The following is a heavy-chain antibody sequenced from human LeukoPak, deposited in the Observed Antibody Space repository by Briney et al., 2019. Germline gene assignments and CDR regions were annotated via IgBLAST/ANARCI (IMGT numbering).Heavy chain of an antibody. V-gene: IGHV3-74*01. Sequence: GGSLRLSCAASGFTFSRYDMHWVRQAPGKGLVWVSRINSDGSITSYADSVKGRFTISRDNAKNSLYLQMNSLRAEDTAVYYCASRMYYYDTSGYSSDAFDIWGQGTMVTVSS. CDR1: GFTFSRYD. CDR2: INSDGSIT. D-gene: IGHD3-22*01. CDR3: ASRMYYYDTSGYSSDAFDI. J-gene: IGHJ3*02.